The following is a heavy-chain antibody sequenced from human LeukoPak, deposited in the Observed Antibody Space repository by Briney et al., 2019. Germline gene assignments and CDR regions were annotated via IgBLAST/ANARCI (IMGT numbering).Heavy chain of an antibody. CDR2: ISYDGSNK. Sequence: GGSLRLSCAASGFTFSSYAMHWVRQAPGKGLEGVAVISYDGSNKYYADSVKGRFTISRDNSKNTLYLQMNSLRAEDTAVYYCARDVPHNWFDTWGQGTLVTVSS. V-gene: IGHV3-30*04. J-gene: IGHJ5*02. CDR3: ARDVPHNWFDT. CDR1: GFTFSSYA.